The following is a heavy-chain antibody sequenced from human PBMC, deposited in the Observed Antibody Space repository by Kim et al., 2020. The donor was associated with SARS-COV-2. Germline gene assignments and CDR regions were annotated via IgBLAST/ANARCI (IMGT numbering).Heavy chain of an antibody. V-gene: IGHV3-30*18. J-gene: IGHJ6*01. D-gene: IGHD3-3*01. CDR2: ISFDGSKK. Sequence: GGSLRLSCATSGFTFSVRGMHWVRQAPGKGLEWVAIISFDGSKKHYGDSVKGRFTISRDNSKDRLYLEMSELRVDDTAVYYYAKGPIGDFWSGYGYVMD. CDR3: AKGPIGDFWSGYGYVMD. CDR1: GFTFSVRG.